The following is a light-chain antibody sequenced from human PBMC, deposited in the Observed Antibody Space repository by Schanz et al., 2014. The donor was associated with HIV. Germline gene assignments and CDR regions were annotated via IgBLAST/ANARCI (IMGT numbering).Light chain of an antibody. V-gene: IGLV1-40*01. CDR1: SSNIGAGYD. CDR3: AGWDDSLNVWV. J-gene: IGLJ3*02. CDR2: NTY. Sequence: QSVLTQPPSVSGAPGQRVTISCNGSSSNIGAGYDVHWYQQLPGTAPKLVIYNTYHRPSGVPDRFSGSQSGTSVSLAISGLQAEDEADYYCAGWDDSLNVWVFGGGTKLTVL.